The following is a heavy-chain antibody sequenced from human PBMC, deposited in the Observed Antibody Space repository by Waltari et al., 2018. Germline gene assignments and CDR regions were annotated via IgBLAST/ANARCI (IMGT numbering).Heavy chain of an antibody. CDR2: IIPILGIA. J-gene: IGHJ4*02. CDR3: AREMYYYDSSGYSDY. V-gene: IGHV1-69*04. Sequence: QVQLVQSGAEVKKPGASVKVSCKASGYTFTSYAMHWVRQAPGQRLEWMGRIIPILGIANYAQKFQGRVTITADKSTSTAYMELSSLRSEDTAVYYCAREMYYYDSSGYSDYWGQGTLVTVSS. CDR1: GYTFTSYA. D-gene: IGHD3-22*01.